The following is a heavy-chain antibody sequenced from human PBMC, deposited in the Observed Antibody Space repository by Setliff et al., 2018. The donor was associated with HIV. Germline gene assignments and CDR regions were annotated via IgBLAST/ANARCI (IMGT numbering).Heavy chain of an antibody. J-gene: IGHJ4*02. V-gene: IGHV3-15*01. CDR2: VKSPSDGGTI. Sequence: PGGSLRLSCAASGFTFSSYSMNWVRQAPGKGLEWVGRVKSPSDGGTIDYAAPVHGRFTISRDDSINTLYLQMNSLKTEDTAVYFCTAVGSLAGRRPELNWGRGTLVTVSS. CDR1: GFTFSSYS. CDR3: TAVGSLAGRRPELN. D-gene: IGHD6-6*01.